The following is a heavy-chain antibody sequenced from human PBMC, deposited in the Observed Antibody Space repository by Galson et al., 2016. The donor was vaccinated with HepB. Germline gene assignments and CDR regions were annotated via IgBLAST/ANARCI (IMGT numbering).Heavy chain of an antibody. J-gene: IGHJ6*02. D-gene: IGHD3-3*01. Sequence: SETLSLTCTVSGGSIGGTSCYWAWIRQPPGKGLEWVCSIHSGGGTHYNFSLESRVSISVDTSTDSFSLRLNSVTAADTAVYYCANTDWRALNGVDVWGQGTTVTVS. CDR3: ANTDWRALNGVDV. CDR2: IHSGGGT. CDR1: GGSIGGTSCY. V-gene: IGHV4-39*02.